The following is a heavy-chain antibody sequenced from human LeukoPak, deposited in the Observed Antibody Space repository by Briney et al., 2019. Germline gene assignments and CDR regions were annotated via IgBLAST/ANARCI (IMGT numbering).Heavy chain of an antibody. Sequence: SETLSLTCTVSGGSIRSSGYYWGWIRQPPGKGLEWIGSIYDSGSTYYNPSLKSRVTISVDTSKNQFSLKLSSVTAADTAVYYCARASVTYYYYYYMDVWGKGTTVTVSS. D-gene: IGHD4-11*01. CDR1: GGSIRSSGYY. J-gene: IGHJ6*03. CDR3: ARASVTYYYYYYMDV. V-gene: IGHV4-39*07. CDR2: IYDSGST.